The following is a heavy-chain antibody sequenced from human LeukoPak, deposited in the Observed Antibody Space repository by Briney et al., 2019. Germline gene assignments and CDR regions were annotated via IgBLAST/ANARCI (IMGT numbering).Heavy chain of an antibody. J-gene: IGHJ3*02. Sequence: GGSLRLSCAASGFTFSSYEMNWVRQAPGKGLEWVSYIGSSGSTIYYVDSVKGRFTVSRDNAKNSLYLQMNSLRAEDTAVYYCARESIPGYGDAFDIWGQGTMVTVSS. V-gene: IGHV3-48*03. CDR1: GFTFSSYE. CDR2: IGSSGSTI. D-gene: IGHD1-1*01. CDR3: ARESIPGYGDAFDI.